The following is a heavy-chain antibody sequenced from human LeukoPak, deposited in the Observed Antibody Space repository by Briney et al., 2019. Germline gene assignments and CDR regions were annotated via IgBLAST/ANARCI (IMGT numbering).Heavy chain of an antibody. CDR2: IYYSGST. CDR1: GGSISSGGYY. V-gene: IGHV4-31*03. J-gene: IGHJ4*02. CDR3: ARGLRYYYDSSGYTMEYYFDY. Sequence: SETLSLTCTVSGGSISSGGYYWSWIRQHPGKGLEWIGYIYYSGSTYYNPSLKSRVTISVDTSKNQFSLKLSSATAADTAVYYCARGLRYYYDSSGYTMEYYFDYWGQGTLVTVSS. D-gene: IGHD3-22*01.